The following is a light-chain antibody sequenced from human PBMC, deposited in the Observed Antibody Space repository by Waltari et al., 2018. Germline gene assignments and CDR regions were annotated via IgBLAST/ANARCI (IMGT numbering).Light chain of an antibody. CDR1: QGINNF. CDR2: DAS. V-gene: IGKV1-33*01. J-gene: IGKJ5*01. CDR3: QQHYSLPIT. Sequence: DIQMTQSHSSLSASVGDRVTITCQASQGINNFLNWYQQGPGKAPDLLIYDASNLETGVPSRFSGSGSGTDFTFTISSVQPEDIATYYCQQHYSLPITFGQGTRLEIK.